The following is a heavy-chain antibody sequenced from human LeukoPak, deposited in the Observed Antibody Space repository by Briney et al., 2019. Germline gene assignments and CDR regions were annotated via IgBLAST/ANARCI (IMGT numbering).Heavy chain of an antibody. Sequence: PGGSLRLSCAASGMTFSNHWMHWVRQAPGKGLVWVSLIKTDGRTTIYADSVKGRFTISRDNAKNSLYLQMNSLRAEDTALYYCAKGSTVVTRGPFDYWGQGTLVTVSS. CDR1: GMTFSNHW. CDR2: IKTDGRTT. D-gene: IGHD4-23*01. CDR3: AKGSTVVTRGPFDY. V-gene: IGHV3-74*01. J-gene: IGHJ4*02.